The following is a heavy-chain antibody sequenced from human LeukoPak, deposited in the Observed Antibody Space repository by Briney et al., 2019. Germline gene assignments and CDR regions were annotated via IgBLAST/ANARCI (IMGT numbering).Heavy chain of an antibody. D-gene: IGHD2-21*02. Sequence: ASVKVSCKVSGYTLTELSMHWVRQAPGKGLEWMGGFDPEDGETIYAQKFQGRVTMTEDTSTDTAYMELSSLRSEDTAVYYCATSPTSIGYCGGDCLFDYWGQGTLVTVSS. CDR3: ATSPTSIGYCGGDCLFDY. CDR1: GYTLTELS. J-gene: IGHJ4*02. V-gene: IGHV1-24*01. CDR2: FDPEDGET.